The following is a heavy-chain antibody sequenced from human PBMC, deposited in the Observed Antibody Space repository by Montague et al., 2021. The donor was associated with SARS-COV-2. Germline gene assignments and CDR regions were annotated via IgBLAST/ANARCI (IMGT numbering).Heavy chain of an antibody. V-gene: IGHV1-24*01. CDR3: ATSADWGSTGRFDF. Sequence: SVKVSFKVSGYSLTELPMHWVRRAPGKGLEWMGGVDPEDGKAIYAQNFQGRLTIAEDTSADTAYMELSSLRSDDTAVYYCATSADWGSTGRFDFWGQGTLVTVSS. D-gene: IGHD7-27*01. CDR2: VDPEDGKA. CDR1: GYSLTELP. J-gene: IGHJ4*02.